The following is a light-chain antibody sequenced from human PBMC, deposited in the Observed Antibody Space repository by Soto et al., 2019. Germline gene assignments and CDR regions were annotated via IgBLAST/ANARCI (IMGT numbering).Light chain of an antibody. Sequence: QSVLTQPASVSGSPGYSITISCTGTSSDVGGYNYVSWYQQHPGKAPKLMIYDVSNQPSGVSNRFSGSKSGNTASLTISGLQAEDEADYYCSSYTSSSTYVFATGTKITVL. CDR3: SSYTSSSTYV. CDR2: DVS. J-gene: IGLJ1*01. CDR1: SSDVGGYNY. V-gene: IGLV2-14*01.